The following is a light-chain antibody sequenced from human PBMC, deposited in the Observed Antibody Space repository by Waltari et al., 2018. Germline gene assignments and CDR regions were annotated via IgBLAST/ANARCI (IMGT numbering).Light chain of an antibody. V-gene: IGLV2-11*01. Sequence: QSALTQPRSVSGSPGQSVTISCTGTSSDVGDYNYVSWYQQHPDKAPKLMIYDVTKRPSGVPDRFSGSKSGNTASLTISGLQAEDEADYYRCSYAGRYTFDVVFGGGTKLTVL. CDR3: CSYAGRYTFDVV. CDR1: SSDVGDYNY. J-gene: IGLJ2*01. CDR2: DVT.